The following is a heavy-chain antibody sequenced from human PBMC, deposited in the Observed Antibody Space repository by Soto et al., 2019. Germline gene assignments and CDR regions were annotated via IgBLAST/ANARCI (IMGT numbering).Heavy chain of an antibody. D-gene: IGHD2-8*01. CDR2: VRGSGSPT. V-gene: IGHV3-23*01. CDR3: ARSMETFYSGLDV. J-gene: IGHJ6*02. CDR1: GFTFSGYT. Sequence: EVQLLESGGGLVQPGESLRLSCAASGFTFSGYTMNWVRQAPGKGLEWVSGVRGSGSPTYYADSVKGRFTISRDNAKNSLYLQVNSLRAEDTAVYYCARSMETFYSGLDVWGQGTTVTVSS.